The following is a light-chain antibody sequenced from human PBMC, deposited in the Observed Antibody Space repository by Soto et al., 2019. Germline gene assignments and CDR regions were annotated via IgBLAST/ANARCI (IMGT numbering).Light chain of an antibody. V-gene: IGKV1-33*01. Sequence: DIQMTQSPSSLSASVGDRVTITCQASQDIANYLNWYQQKPGEAPKLLIYDASNLQAGVPSRFRGSGSGTDFTFTITNLQPEDVATYYCQQYDELVPLTFGPGTKVDIK. J-gene: IGKJ3*01. CDR1: QDIANY. CDR2: DAS. CDR3: QQYDELVPLT.